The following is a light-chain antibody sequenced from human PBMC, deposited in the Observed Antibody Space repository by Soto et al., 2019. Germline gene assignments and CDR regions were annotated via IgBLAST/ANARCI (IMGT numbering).Light chain of an antibody. CDR1: QSLSSSY. J-gene: IGKJ5*01. CDR2: GSF. V-gene: IGKV3-20*01. Sequence: EIVLTQSPGTLSFSPGERATLSCRASQSLSSSYLAWYQQKPGQAPRLLIYGSFSRATGIPDRFSGSGSGTDFTLTISRLEPEDSAVYYCQQYGTLITFGQGTRLENK. CDR3: QQYGTLIT.